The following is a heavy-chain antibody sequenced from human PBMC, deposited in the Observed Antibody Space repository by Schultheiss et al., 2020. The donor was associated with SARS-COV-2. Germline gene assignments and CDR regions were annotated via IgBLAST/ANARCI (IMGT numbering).Heavy chain of an antibody. J-gene: IGHJ6*02. CDR1: GGSISSYY. CDR2: IYYSGST. Sequence: SETLSLTCTVSGGSISSYYWSWIRQPPGKGLEWIGYIYYSGSTNYNPSLKSRVTISVDTSKNQFSLKLSSVTAADTAVYYCARLSGLVPAAKPTYGMDVWGQGTTVTVSS. CDR3: ARLSGLVPAAKPTYGMDV. D-gene: IGHD2-2*02. V-gene: IGHV4-59*08.